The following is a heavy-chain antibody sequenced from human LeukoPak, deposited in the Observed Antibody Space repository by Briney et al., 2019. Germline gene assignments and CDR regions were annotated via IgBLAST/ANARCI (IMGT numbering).Heavy chain of an antibody. CDR1: GYTLTELS. CDR2: FDPEDGET. V-gene: IGHV1-24*01. CDR3: ATDRLESSGWYPVDY. Sequence: GASVKVSCKVSGYTLTELSMHWVRQAPGKGLEWMGGFDPEDGETIYAQKFQGRVTMTEDTSTDTAYLELSSLRSEDTAVYYCATDRLESSGWYPVDYWGQGTLVTVSS. D-gene: IGHD6-19*01. J-gene: IGHJ4*02.